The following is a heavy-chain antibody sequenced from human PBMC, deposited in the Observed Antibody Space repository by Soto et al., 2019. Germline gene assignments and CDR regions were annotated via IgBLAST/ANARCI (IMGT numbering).Heavy chain of an antibody. V-gene: IGHV1-69*13. CDR2: IIPIFGTA. CDR3: ASPDYGGNGVVTRGFAY. CDR1: GGTFSSYA. D-gene: IGHD4-17*01. Sequence: ASVKVSCKASGGTFSSYAISWVRQAPGQGLEWMGGIIPIFGTANYAQKFQGRVTITADESTSTAYMELSSLRSEDTAVYYCASPDYGGNGVVTRGFAYWGQGTPVTVCS. J-gene: IGHJ4*02.